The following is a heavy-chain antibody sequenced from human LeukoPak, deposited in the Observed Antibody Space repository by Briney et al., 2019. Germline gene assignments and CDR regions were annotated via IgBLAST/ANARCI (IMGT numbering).Heavy chain of an antibody. CDR2: ISGTTSGT. Sequence: GGCLRLSCAASGFTFSTCAMSWVRQAPGKGLEWASGISGTTSGTYYADSVKGRFTISRDNSKNTLFLQVNSLRAEDTAVYYCAKYVSGGEYGGMWYYYGMDVWGQGTTVTVSS. D-gene: IGHD4-23*01. J-gene: IGHJ6*02. CDR1: GFTFSTCA. V-gene: IGHV3-23*01. CDR3: AKYVSGGEYGGMWYYYGMDV.